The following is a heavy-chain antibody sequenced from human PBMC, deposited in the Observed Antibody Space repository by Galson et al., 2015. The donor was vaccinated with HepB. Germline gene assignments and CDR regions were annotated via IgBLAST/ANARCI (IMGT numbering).Heavy chain of an antibody. CDR3: VRDTTAPDY. Sequence: SLRLSCAASGFTSSNYGMSWVRQAPGKGLECVAAISRAGDTSDYAESVKGRFTVSRDSSKSTLYLQMNGLRAEDTARYYCVRDTTAPDYWAQGTLVTVSS. J-gene: IGHJ4*02. CDR1: GFTSSNYG. CDR2: ISRAGDTS. V-gene: IGHV3-23*01. D-gene: IGHD2/OR15-2a*01.